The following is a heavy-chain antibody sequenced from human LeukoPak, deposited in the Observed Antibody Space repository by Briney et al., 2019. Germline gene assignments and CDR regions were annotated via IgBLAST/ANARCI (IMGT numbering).Heavy chain of an antibody. D-gene: IGHD6-19*01. V-gene: IGHV4-59*08. CDR3: ARRGGSAWYPLDY. J-gene: IGHJ4*02. CDR2: SSNSGST. CDR1: GGSISSYY. Sequence: SETLSLTCTVSGGSISSYYWSWIRQPPGKGLEWIGYSSNSGSTSYNPSLTSRVTISVDRSRNQFSLNLSSVSATDTPVYYCARRGGSAWYPLDYWGQGTLVTVSS.